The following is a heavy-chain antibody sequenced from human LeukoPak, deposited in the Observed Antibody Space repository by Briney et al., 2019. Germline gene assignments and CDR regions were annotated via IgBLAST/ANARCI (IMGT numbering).Heavy chain of an antibody. D-gene: IGHD1-26*01. Sequence: SETLSLTCTVSGGSISSYYWNWMRRPPGKGLEWIGYIHYSGSTNYNPSLKSRVTISVDTSKNQFSLKLSSVTAADTAVYYCAGEVGAKTNWIDPWGQGTLVTVSS. CDR2: IHYSGST. CDR1: GGSISSYY. J-gene: IGHJ5*02. V-gene: IGHV4-59*01. CDR3: AGEVGAKTNWIDP.